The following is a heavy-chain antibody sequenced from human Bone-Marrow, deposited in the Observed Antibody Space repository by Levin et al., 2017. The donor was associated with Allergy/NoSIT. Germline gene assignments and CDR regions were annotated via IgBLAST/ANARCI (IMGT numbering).Heavy chain of an antibody. CDR2: IYPPDSDT. V-gene: IGHV5-51*01. J-gene: IGHJ4*02. CDR1: GYRFTTYW. D-gene: IGHD1-26*01. Sequence: KVSCEGSGYRFTTYWIAWVRQMPGKGLELMGIIYPPDSDTRYSPPFEGQVTISVEKYTNTAYLQWNSLKPSDTAMYYCARHFIVGDPFDSWGQGSLVTVTP. CDR3: ARHFIVGDPFDS.